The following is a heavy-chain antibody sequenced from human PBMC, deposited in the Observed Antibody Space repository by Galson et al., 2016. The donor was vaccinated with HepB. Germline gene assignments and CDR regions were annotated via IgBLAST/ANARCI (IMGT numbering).Heavy chain of an antibody. CDR2: ISESGVTT. D-gene: IGHD3-10*01. J-gene: IGHJ4*02. V-gene: IGHV3-23*01. CDR3: AKVGRFGSGSFLKPFDS. Sequence: SLRLSCAGSGFAFVNYAMNWVRQAPGKGLEWVSGISESGVTTYYATSVRGRSTISRDNSSNTLFLQMNSLRVEDTAVYYCAKVGRFGSGSFLKPFDSWGQGILVTVSS. CDR1: GFAFVNYA.